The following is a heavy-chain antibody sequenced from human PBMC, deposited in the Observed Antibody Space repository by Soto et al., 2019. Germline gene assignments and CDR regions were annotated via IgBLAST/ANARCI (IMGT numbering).Heavy chain of an antibody. D-gene: IGHD3-22*01. CDR2: ISTSGSTI. Sequence: QVQLVESGGGLVKPGGSLRLSCAASEFTFSDYNMSWLRQAPGKGLERISYISTSGSTIYYADSVKGRFTISRDNAKNSLYLQLNSLRAEDTAVYYCARSGTMLVAYDYWGQGTLVTVSS. CDR3: ARSGTMLVAYDY. J-gene: IGHJ4*02. CDR1: EFTFSDYN. V-gene: IGHV3-11*01.